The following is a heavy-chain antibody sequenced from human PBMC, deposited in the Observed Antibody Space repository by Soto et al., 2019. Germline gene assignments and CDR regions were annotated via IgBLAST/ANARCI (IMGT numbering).Heavy chain of an antibody. CDR2: INPDSGGT. Sequence: QVQLVQSGAEVKKPGASVKVSCKASGYTFTIYYMHWVRQAPGQGLEWMGWINPDSGGTKYAQKLQGGVTMTRDTSISTVDMELSRLRSDDTAVYYCAREIRSGYYKYWYFDLWGRGTLVTVSS. CDR1: GYTFTIYY. D-gene: IGHD3-3*01. V-gene: IGHV1-2*02. J-gene: IGHJ2*01. CDR3: AREIRSGYYKYWYFDL.